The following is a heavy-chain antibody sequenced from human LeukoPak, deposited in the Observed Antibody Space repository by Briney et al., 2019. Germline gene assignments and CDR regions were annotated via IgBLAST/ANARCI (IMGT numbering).Heavy chain of an antibody. J-gene: IGHJ4*02. D-gene: IGHD3-22*01. CDR2: FDPEDGET. V-gene: IGHV1-24*01. CDR3: ATDWGSSGYIDY. CDR1: GYTLTELS. Sequence: GASVKVSCKVSGYTLTELSMHWVRQAPGKGLEWMGGFDPEDGETIYAQKFQGRVTMTEDTSTDTAYMELSSLRSEDTAVYYCATDWGSSGYIDYWGQGTLVTVSS.